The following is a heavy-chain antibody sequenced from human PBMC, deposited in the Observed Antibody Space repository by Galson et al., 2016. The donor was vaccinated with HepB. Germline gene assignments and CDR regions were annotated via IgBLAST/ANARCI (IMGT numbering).Heavy chain of an antibody. Sequence: SLRLSCAASGFTFSSYGMHWVRQAPGKGLEWVSSLYGGGYGPRYADSVKGRFTISRDNSKNTLYLQMNGLRVEDTAVYYCAKDRGHEPPYYKDVWGNGTTVIVSS. J-gene: IGHJ6*03. CDR3: AKDRGHEPPYYKDV. CDR1: GFTFSSYG. V-gene: IGHV3-NL1*01. CDR2: LYGGGYGP. D-gene: IGHD3-16*01.